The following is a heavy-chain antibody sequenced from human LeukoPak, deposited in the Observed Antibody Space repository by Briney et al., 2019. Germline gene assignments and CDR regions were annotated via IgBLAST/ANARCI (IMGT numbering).Heavy chain of an antibody. V-gene: IGHV3-53*01. J-gene: IGHJ4*02. D-gene: IGHD6-19*01. CDR1: GITVSSNY. Sequence: GGSLRLSCAASGITVSSNYMSWVRQPPGKGLEWVSIIYSGGTTYYADSVQGRFTISRDNAKNSLYLQMNSLRAEDTAVYYCARLVAGAGITYWGQGTLVTVSS. CDR2: IYSGGTT. CDR3: ARLVAGAGITY.